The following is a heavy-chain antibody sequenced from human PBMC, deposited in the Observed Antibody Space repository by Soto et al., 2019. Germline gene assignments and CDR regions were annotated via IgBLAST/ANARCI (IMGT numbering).Heavy chain of an antibody. CDR1: GGSFSGYY. V-gene: IGHV4-34*01. CDR3: ARGNPPSYYYYGMDV. CDR2: INHSGST. Sequence: TLSLTCAVYGGSFSGYYWSRIRQPPGKGLEWIGEINHSGSTNYNPSLKSRVTISVDTSKNQFSLKLSSVTAAGTAVYYCARGNPPSYYYYGMDVWGQGTTVTVSS. J-gene: IGHJ6*02.